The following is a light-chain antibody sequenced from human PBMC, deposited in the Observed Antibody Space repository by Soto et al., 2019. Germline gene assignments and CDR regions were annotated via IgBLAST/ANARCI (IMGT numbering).Light chain of an antibody. CDR1: QGITNY. V-gene: IGKV1-27*01. J-gene: IGKJ1*01. CDR2: SAS. CDR3: QKYNSAHSYS. Sequence: VPLTPFPSPPFATVWDRGTHTCPASQGITNYLAWYQQKPGKVPKLLIYSASTLQSGVPSRFSGSGSGTDFTLTIDSLQPEDVATYYCQKYNSAHSYSFGQGTKV.